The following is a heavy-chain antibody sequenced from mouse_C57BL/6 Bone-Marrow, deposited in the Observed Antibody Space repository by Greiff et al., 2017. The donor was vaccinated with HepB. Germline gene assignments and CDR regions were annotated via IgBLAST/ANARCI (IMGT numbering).Heavy chain of an antibody. CDR3: ARKSITTVVAHWYFDV. V-gene: IGHV2-9-1*01. D-gene: IGHD1-1*01. CDR1: GFSLTSYA. CDR2: IWTGGGT. Sequence: QVQLQQSGPGLVAPSQSLSITCTVSGFSLTSYAISWVRQPPGKGLEWLGVIWTGGGTNYNSALKSRLSISKDNSKSQVFLKMNSLQTDDTARYYCARKSITTVVAHWYFDVWGTGTTVTVSS. J-gene: IGHJ1*03.